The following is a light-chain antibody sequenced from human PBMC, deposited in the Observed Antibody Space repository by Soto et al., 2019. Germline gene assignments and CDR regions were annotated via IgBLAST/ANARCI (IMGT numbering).Light chain of an antibody. J-gene: IGKJ4*01. CDR1: QSVSSN. CDR2: GAS. Sequence: EIVMTLSPATLSVSPGGTATLSCRASQSVSSNLAWYQQKPGQAPRLLVYGASTRATGIPARFSGSGSGTEFTLTISSLEPEDFAVYYCLQRGDWPPSFGGGTKVDI. CDR3: LQRGDWPPS. V-gene: IGKV3-15*01.